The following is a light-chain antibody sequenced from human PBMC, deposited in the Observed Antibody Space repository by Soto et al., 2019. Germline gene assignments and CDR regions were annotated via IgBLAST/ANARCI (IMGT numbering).Light chain of an antibody. CDR3: LLYYGGGLV. V-gene: IGLV7-46*01. CDR1: TGTVTSDHY. Sequence: QAVVTQEPSLTVSPGGTVTLTCGSSTGTVTSDHYPYWIQQKPGQAPRTLIYDTSSKHSWTPARFSGSLLGGKAALTLSGAQPEDEADYYCLLYYGGGLVFGGGTKVTVL. J-gene: IGLJ2*01. CDR2: DTS.